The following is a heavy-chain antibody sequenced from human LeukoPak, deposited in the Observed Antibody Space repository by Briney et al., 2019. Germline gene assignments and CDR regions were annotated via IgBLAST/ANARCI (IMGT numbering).Heavy chain of an antibody. CDR2: INHSGST. J-gene: IGHJ4*02. CDR1: GGSFSGYY. Sequence: PSETLSLTCAVYGGSFSGYYWSWIRQPPGKGLEWIGEINHSGSTNYNPSLKSRVTISVDTSKNQFSLKLSSVTAAGTAVYYCARKRGYSYGWGYWGQGTLVTVSS. D-gene: IGHD5-18*01. V-gene: IGHV4-34*01. CDR3: ARKRGYSYGWGY.